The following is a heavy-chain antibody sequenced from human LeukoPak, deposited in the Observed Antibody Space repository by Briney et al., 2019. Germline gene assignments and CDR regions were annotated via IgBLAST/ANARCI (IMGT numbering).Heavy chain of an antibody. CDR3: ARDRYCSSTSCYDY. V-gene: IGHV3-21*01. J-gene: IGHJ4*02. Sequence: GGSLRLSCAASGFTFSSYSMNWVRQAPGKGLEWVSSISSSSSYIYYAGSVKGRFTISRDNAKNSLYLQMNSLRAEDTSVYYCARDRYCSSTSCYDYWGQGTLVTVSS. CDR1: GFTFSSYS. D-gene: IGHD2-2*01. CDR2: ISSSSSYI.